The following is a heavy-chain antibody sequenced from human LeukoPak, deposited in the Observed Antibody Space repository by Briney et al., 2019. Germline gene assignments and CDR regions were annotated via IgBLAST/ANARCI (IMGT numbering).Heavy chain of an antibody. CDR2: IIPIFGTA. CDR3: ARAVVDTAGFDY. CDR1: GGTFSSYA. J-gene: IGHJ4*02. Sequence: EASVKVSCKASGGTFSSYAISWVRPAPGQGLEWMGGIIPIFGTANYAQKFQGRVTITADKSTSTAYMELSSLRSEDTAVYYCARAVVDTAGFDYWGQGTLVTVSS. V-gene: IGHV1-69*06. D-gene: IGHD5-18*01.